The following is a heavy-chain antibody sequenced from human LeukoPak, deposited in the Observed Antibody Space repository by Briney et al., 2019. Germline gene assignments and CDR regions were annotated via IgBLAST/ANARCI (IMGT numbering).Heavy chain of an antibody. CDR3: ARQRNTARVGAFDV. J-gene: IGHJ3*01. Sequence: GSLRLSCAASGFTFSSYSMNWIRQPPGKGLEWIGSIFFTGPTYYNPSLQSRLTISADSSKNQFSLRVTSVTAADTALYYCARQRNTARVGAFDVWGQGTMVIVSS. D-gene: IGHD5-18*01. V-gene: IGHV4-39*01. CDR1: GFTFSSYS. CDR2: IFFTGPT.